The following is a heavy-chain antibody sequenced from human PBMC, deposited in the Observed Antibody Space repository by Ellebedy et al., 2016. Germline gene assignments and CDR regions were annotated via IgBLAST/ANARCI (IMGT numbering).Heavy chain of an antibody. Sequence: LRLXXTVSGGSISSGDYYWSWIRQPPGKGLEWIGYIYDSGSTIYDPSLKSRVTISIDTSKNQLSLKLSSVTAADTAVYYCARSGVSGMDVWGLGAPVTVSS. CDR1: GGSISSGDYY. CDR3: ARSGVSGMDV. D-gene: IGHD2-8*01. CDR2: IYDSGST. J-gene: IGHJ6*02. V-gene: IGHV4-30-4*01.